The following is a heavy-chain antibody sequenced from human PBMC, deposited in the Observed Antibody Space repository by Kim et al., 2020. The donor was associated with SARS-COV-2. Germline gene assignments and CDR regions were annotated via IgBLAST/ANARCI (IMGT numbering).Heavy chain of an antibody. J-gene: IGHJ4*02. V-gene: IGHV4-39*01. D-gene: IGHD3-3*01. CDR2: IYYSGST. CDR3: ARIRESRTDESGYFGY. Sequence: SETLSLTCTVSGGSISSSSYYWGWIRQPPGKGLEWIGSIYYSGSTYYNPSLKSRVTISVDTSKNQFSLKLSSVTAADTAVYYCARIRESRTDESGYFGYWGQGTLVTVSS. CDR1: GGSISSSSYY.